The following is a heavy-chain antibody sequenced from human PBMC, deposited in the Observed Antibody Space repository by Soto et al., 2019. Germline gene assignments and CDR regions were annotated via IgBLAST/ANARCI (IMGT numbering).Heavy chain of an antibody. V-gene: IGHV3-30*01. CDR2: ISYDGTNK. D-gene: IGHD6-13*01. J-gene: IGHJ4*02. CDR1: GFTFRSYA. CDR3: AIGDSNSWSDY. Sequence: QVQLVESGGGVVQPGRSLRLSCAASGFTFRSYAMDWVRQAPGKGLEWVAVISYDGTNKYYADSVKGRFTISRDNSKNPLSLQMNSLRAEDTAVYYCAIGDSNSWSDYWGQGTLVTVSS.